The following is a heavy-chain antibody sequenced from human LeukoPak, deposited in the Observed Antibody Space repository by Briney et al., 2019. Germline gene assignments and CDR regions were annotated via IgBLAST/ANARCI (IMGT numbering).Heavy chain of an antibody. CDR3: ARDRRESGYYGMDV. D-gene: IGHD3-10*01. CDR1: GFTVSSNY. CDR2: IYSGGST. Sequence: PGGSLRLSCAAYGFTVSSNYMSWVRQPPGKGLEWVSVIYSGGSTYYADSVKGRFTISRDNSKNTLYLQMNSLRAEDTAVYYCARDRRESGYYGMDVWGQGTTVTVSS. J-gene: IGHJ6*02. V-gene: IGHV3-66*01.